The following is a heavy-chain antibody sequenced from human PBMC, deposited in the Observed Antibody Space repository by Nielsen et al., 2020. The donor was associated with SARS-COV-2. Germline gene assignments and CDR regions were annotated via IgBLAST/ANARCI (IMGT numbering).Heavy chain of an antibody. V-gene: IGHV5-51*01. Sequence: KVSCKGSGYGFNNYWHGWVRQMPGKGLEWLGIIYPGKSETRYSSSFEGQVIFSVDKSINTAFMQWVSLEASDTAIYYCARLLRPWYFDLWGRGTLVIVSS. CDR2: IYPGKSET. CDR3: ARLLRPWYFDL. CDR1: GYGFNNYW. J-gene: IGHJ2*01.